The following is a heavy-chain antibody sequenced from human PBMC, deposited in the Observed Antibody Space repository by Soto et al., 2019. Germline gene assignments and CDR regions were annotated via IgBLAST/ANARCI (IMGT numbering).Heavy chain of an antibody. Sequence: PGGSLRLSCAASGFTVSSKYMSWVRQAPGKGLEWVSLIQSGGPTYYADSVKGRFTISRDNSKNTVHLQMNSLRAEDTAVYYCAKGGFWSGFDAFDIWGQGTMVTVSS. CDR3: AKGGFWSGFDAFDI. J-gene: IGHJ3*02. CDR1: GFTVSSKY. V-gene: IGHV3-53*01. D-gene: IGHD3-3*01. CDR2: IQSGGPT.